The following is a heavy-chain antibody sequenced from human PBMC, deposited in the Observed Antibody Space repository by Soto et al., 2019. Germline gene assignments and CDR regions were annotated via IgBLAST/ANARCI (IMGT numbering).Heavy chain of an antibody. CDR1: GSRFSNYV. J-gene: IGHJ4*02. Sequence: QVQLVQSGAEVKTPGSSLKVSCKVSGSRFSNYVISWVRQAPGHGLEWLGRIIPIFNSTKYAQSFQGRVTITADKSTSTASLELSSLRSDDTAVYYCGREGRGKKAGYNGLVSLGYWGQGTLVTVSS. CDR3: GREGRGKKAGYNGLVSLGY. D-gene: IGHD2-2*02. CDR2: IIPIFNST. V-gene: IGHV1-69*06.